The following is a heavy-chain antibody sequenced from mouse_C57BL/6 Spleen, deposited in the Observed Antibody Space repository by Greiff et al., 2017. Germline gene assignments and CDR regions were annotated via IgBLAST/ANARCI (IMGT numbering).Heavy chain of an antibody. D-gene: IGHD2-4*01. CDR1: GYTFTSYW. J-gene: IGHJ3*01. V-gene: IGHV1-64*01. CDR2: IHPNSGST. Sequence: QVQLKQPGAELVKPGASVKLSCKASGYTFTSYWMHWVKQRPGQGLEWIGMIHPNSGSTNYNEKFKSKATLTVDKSSSTAYMQLSSLTSEDSAVYYCARSPYDYDSAWFAYWGQGTLVTVSA. CDR3: ARSPYDYDSAWFAY.